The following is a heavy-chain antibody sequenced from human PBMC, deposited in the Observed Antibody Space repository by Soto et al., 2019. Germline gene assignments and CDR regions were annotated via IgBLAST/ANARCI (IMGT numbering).Heavy chain of an antibody. D-gene: IGHD3-3*01. CDR1: GITFSNYW. V-gene: IGHV3-7*01. Sequence: EVHLVESGGGLVQPGGSLRLSCAASGITFSNYWMTWVRQAPGKGLEWAANIKQDGSEKYYVDSVKGRFTISRDNAKNSLYLQMNSLRAEDTAVYYCARDQDDSSDAFDIWGQGTMVTVSS. J-gene: IGHJ3*02. CDR3: ARDQDDSSDAFDI. CDR2: IKQDGSEK.